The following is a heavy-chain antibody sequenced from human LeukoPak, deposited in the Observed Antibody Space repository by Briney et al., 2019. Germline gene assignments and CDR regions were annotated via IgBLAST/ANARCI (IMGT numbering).Heavy chain of an antibody. D-gene: IGHD3-10*01. CDR2: IYYSGST. J-gene: IGHJ4*02. CDR3: ARHRQNMDRGVIIAVHFDY. Sequence: SETLSLTCTVSGDSISSSSYYWGWIRQPPGKGLEWIGSIYYSGSTYYNPSLKSRVTISVDTSKNQFSLKLSSVTAADTAVYYWARHRQNMDRGVIIAVHFDYWGQGTLVNVSS. CDR1: GDSISSSSYY. V-gene: IGHV4-39*01.